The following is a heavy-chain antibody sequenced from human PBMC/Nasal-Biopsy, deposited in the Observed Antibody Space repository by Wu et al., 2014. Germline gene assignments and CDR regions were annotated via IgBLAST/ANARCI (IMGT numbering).Heavy chain of an antibody. V-gene: IGHV4-31*03. CDR3: ARLIFGLVYGMDV. Sequence: TLSLTCSVSGDSIKKEAQYWSWVRHHPEKGLEWIGYIYYTGSTHYNPSLKSRVTMSVDTSKNQFSLKVTSMTAADTAVYYCARLIFGLVYGMDVWGLGTAVTVSS. CDR2: IYYTGST. D-gene: IGHD3/OR15-3a*01. CDR1: GDSIKKEAQY. J-gene: IGHJ6*02.